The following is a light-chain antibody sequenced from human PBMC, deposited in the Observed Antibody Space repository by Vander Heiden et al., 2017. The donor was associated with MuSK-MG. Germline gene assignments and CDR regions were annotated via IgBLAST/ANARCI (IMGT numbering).Light chain of an antibody. V-gene: IGKV3-11*01. Sequence: ETVLTQSPATLSLSPGERATLSCRASQSVGSYLAWYQQKPGQAPRLLIYDASSRATGIPARFSGSGYGTDFTLTISSREPEDFAVYYCQQHSYWPAITFGGGTKVEIK. J-gene: IGKJ4*01. CDR1: QSVGSY. CDR2: DAS. CDR3: QQHSYWPAIT.